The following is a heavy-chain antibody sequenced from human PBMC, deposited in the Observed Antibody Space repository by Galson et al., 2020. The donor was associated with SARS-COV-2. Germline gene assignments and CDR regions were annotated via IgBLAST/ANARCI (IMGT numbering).Heavy chain of an antibody. J-gene: IGHJ4*02. D-gene: IGHD3-9*01. CDR1: GGSISSSSYY. CDR3: ARSPLAHYDILTGYYIGSPRNTPYYFDY. Sequence: SETLSLTCTVSGGSISSSSYYWGWIRQPPGKGLEWIGSIYYSGSTYYNPSLKSRVTISVDTSKNQFSLKLSSVTAADTAVYYCARSPLAHYDILTGYYIGSPRNTPYYFDYWGQGTLVTVSS. V-gene: IGHV4-39*01. CDR2: IYYSGST.